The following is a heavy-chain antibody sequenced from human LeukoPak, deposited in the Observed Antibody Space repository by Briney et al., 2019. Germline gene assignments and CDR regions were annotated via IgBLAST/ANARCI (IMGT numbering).Heavy chain of an antibody. D-gene: IGHD3-3*01. J-gene: IGHJ6*02. CDR3: ARTRYGFWSGTDMDV. Sequence: SQTLSLTCTVSGGSISSGGYYWSWIRQHPGKGLEWIGYIYYSGSTYYNPSLKSRVTISVDTSKNQFSLKLSSVTAADTAVYYCARTRYGFWSGTDMDVWGQGTTVTVSS. V-gene: IGHV4-31*03. CDR2: IYYSGST. CDR1: GGSISSGGYY.